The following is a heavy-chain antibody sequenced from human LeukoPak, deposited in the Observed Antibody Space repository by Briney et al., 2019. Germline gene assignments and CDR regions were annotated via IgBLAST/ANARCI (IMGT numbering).Heavy chain of an antibody. J-gene: IGHJ4*02. CDR2: ISWNSGSI. CDR3: AKDIREWLSITFDY. V-gene: IGHV3-9*01. Sequence: GGSLRLSCAASGFTFDDYAMHWVRQAPGKGLEWVSGISWNSGSIGYADSVKGRFTISRDSAKNSLYLQMNSLRAEDTALYYCAKDIREWLSITFDYWGQGTLVTVSS. D-gene: IGHD3-3*01. CDR1: GFTFDDYA.